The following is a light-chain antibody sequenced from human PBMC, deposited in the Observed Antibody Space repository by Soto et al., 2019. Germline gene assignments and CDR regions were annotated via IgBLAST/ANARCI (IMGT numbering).Light chain of an antibody. Sequence: DIRVTQSPSTLSASVGDRVTITCRASQGISKWLAWYQQKPGKAPKLLIYGASSLENGVPSRFSGSGSGTEFTLTISSLQPDDFATYFCQQYNSYDMWSFGQGTKVDLK. J-gene: IGKJ1*01. CDR1: QGISKW. CDR3: QQYNSYDMWS. CDR2: GAS. V-gene: IGKV1-5*01.